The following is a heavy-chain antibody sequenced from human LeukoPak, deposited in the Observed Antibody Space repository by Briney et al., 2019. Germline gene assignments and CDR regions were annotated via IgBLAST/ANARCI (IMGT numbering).Heavy chain of an antibody. CDR1: GFTFSTYA. J-gene: IGHJ4*02. CDR2: ISYDGNNI. CDR3: ASISGASWGDY. V-gene: IGHV3-30-3*01. Sequence: GGSLRLSCAASGFTFSTYALHWVRQAPGKGLEWVAVISYDGNNIYYVDSVKGRFTISRDNSKNTLYLQMNSLRAEDTAVYFCASISGASWGDYWGQGALVTVSS. D-gene: IGHD3-16*01.